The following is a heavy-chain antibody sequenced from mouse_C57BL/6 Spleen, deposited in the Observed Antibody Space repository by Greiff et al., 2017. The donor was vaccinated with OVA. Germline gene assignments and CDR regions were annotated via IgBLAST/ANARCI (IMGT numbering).Heavy chain of an antibody. CDR1: GYTFTDYY. V-gene: IGHV1-26*01. Sequence: EVQLQQSGPELVKPGASVKISCKASGYTFTDYYMNWVKQSHGKSLEWIGDINPNNGGTSYNQKFKGKATLTVDKSSSTAYMELRSLTSEDSAVYYCAPNWYAMDYWGQGTSVTVSS. CDR2: INPNNGGT. CDR3: APNWYAMDY. J-gene: IGHJ4*01. D-gene: IGHD4-1*01.